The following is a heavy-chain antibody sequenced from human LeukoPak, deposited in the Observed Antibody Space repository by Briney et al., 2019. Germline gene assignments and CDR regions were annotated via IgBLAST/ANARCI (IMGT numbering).Heavy chain of an antibody. J-gene: IGHJ2*01. D-gene: IGHD4-17*01. CDR1: GYTFTCYY. CDR2: INPNSGGT. V-gene: IGHV1-2*02. CDR3: ARYYGDLHWYFDL. Sequence: ASVKVSCKASGYTFTCYYMHWVRQAPGQGLEWMGWINPNSGGTIYAQKFQGRVTMTRDTSISTAYMELSSLRSDDTAVYYCARYYGDLHWYFDLWGRGTLVTVSS.